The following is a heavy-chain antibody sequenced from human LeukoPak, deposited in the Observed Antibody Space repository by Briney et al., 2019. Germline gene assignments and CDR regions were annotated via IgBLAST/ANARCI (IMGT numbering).Heavy chain of an antibody. Sequence: GGSLRLSCAASGFTFSSYAMSWVRQAPGKGLEWVSAISSSGGNTYYADSVKGRFTISRDNSKNTLYLQMNSLRAEDTAVYYCAKRLITPGRTYYFDYWGQGTLVTVSS. CDR2: ISSSGGNT. J-gene: IGHJ4*02. CDR3: AKRLITPGRTYYFDY. CDR1: GFTFSSYA. D-gene: IGHD1-1*01. V-gene: IGHV3-23*01.